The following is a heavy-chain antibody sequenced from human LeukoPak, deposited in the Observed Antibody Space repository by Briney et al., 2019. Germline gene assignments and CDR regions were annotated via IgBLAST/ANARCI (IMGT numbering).Heavy chain of an antibody. Sequence: PSETLSLTCTVSGGSISNSYWSWIRQPAGKGLEWIRRIYTSGSTNYNPSLKSRVTMSLDTSKNHLSLKLASVTAADTAVYYCARDTLLILAGHFDYWGQGILVTVSS. CDR2: IYTSGST. J-gene: IGHJ4*02. D-gene: IGHD6-19*01. CDR3: ARDTLLILAGHFDY. V-gene: IGHV4-4*07. CDR1: GGSISNSY.